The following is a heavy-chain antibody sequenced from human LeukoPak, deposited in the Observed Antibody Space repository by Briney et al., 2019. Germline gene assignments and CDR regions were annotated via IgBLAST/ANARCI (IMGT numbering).Heavy chain of an antibody. V-gene: IGHV4-59*01. CDR3: ARQVASGWDFLDY. D-gene: IGHD6-19*01. CDR2: IYRSSTT. J-gene: IGHJ4*02. Sequence: SETLSLTCTVSGDSITTSYCSWIRQPPGKGLEWIGYIYRSSTTTYTPSLNSRVTISGDTSQNQFSLKLSSVTAADTAVYYCARQVASGWDFLDYWGQGILVTVSS. CDR1: GDSITTSY.